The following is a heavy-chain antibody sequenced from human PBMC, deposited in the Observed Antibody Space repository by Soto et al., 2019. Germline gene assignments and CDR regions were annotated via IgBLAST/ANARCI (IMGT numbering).Heavy chain of an antibody. CDR3: ARGGYDFSGVNFDEGFDF. CDR2: IFYTGIT. CDR1: GGSLSGHW. D-gene: IGHD3-22*01. Sequence: PSETLSLTCSVSGGSLSGHWWTWMRQPPGKCLQWVGHIFYTGITKYNPSLQSRVSISVDTSKDHFSLTLNSVTAADTAVYYCARGGYDFSGVNFDEGFDFWGQGIPVTVSS. J-gene: IGHJ4*01. V-gene: IGHV4-59*11.